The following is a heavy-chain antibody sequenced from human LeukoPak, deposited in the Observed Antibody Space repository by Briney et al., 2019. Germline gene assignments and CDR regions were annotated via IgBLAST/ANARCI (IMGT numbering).Heavy chain of an antibody. CDR3: VRGGTNWFDP. V-gene: IGHV4-59*01. J-gene: IGHJ5*02. CDR1: GASISSYY. D-gene: IGHD1-26*01. CDR2: IYYSGST. Sequence: PSETLSLTCTVSGASISSYYWSWIRQPPGRGLEWIGYIYYSGSTNYNPSLKSRVTISVDTSKNQLSLKLRSVTAADTAVYYCVRGGTNWFDPWGQGTLVTVSS.